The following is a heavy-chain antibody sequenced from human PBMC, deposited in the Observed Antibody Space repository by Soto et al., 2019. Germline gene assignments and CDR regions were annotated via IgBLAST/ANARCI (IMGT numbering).Heavy chain of an antibody. V-gene: IGHV4-39*01. CDR2: IYYSGST. Sequence: QLQLQESGPGLVKPSETLSLTCTVSGGSISSSSYYWGWIRQPPGKGLEWIGSIYYSGSTYYNPSLQSRVPVSVDTSKNQFSLKLSSVTAADTAVYYCARGLRYFDWLLSFYFDYWGQGTLVTVSS. D-gene: IGHD3-9*01. CDR1: GGSISSSSYY. J-gene: IGHJ4*02. CDR3: ARGLRYFDWLLSFYFDY.